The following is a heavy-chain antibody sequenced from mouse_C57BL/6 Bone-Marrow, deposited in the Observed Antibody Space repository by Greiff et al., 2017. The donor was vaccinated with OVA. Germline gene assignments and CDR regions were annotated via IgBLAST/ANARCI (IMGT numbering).Heavy chain of an antibody. D-gene: IGHD1-1*01. J-gene: IGHJ1*03. Sequence: EVQLQQSGPGLAKPSQTLSLTCSVTGYSITSDYWNWIRKFPGNKLEYMGYISYSGSTYYNPSLKSRISITRDTSKNQYYLQLNSVTTEDTATYYCARSVSSYYGSSYWYFDVWGTGTTVTVSS. CDR3: ARSVSSYYGSSYWYFDV. V-gene: IGHV3-8*01. CDR2: ISYSGST. CDR1: GYSITSDY.